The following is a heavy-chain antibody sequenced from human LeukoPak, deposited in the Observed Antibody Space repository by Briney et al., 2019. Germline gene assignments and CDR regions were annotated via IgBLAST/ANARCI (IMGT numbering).Heavy chain of an antibody. V-gene: IGHV3-21*01. J-gene: IGHJ4*02. CDR1: GFTFNTYS. Sequence: GSLRLSCAASGFTFNTYSINWVRQAPGKGLEWVSSISSSSSYIYYADSVKGRFTISRDNAKNSLSLQVNSLSAEDTAVYYCARSRSGYYEDYWGQGTLVTVSS. D-gene: IGHD3-22*01. CDR3: ARSRSGYYEDY. CDR2: ISSSSSYI.